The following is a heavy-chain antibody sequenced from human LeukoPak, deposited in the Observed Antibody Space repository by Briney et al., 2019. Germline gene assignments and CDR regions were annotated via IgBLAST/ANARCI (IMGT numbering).Heavy chain of an antibody. Sequence: NRGESLKISCKGSGYSFSNYWIGWVRQMPGKGLEWMGIIYPGDSHAGYSPSFQGQVTISADKSISTAYLQWSSLKASATAMYYCARLATPGRIYVDCWGQRTLVTVSS. CDR2: IYPGDSHA. CDR1: GYSFSNYW. D-gene: IGHD6-13*01. CDR3: ARLATPGRIYVDC. V-gene: IGHV5-51*01. J-gene: IGHJ4*02.